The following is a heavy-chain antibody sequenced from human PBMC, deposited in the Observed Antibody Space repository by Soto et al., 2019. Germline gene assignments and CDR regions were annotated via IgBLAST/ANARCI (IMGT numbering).Heavy chain of an antibody. D-gene: IGHD3-10*01. CDR3: AKSSYGSGSRPFDI. J-gene: IGHJ3*02. CDR2: ISASGSRT. V-gene: IGHV3-23*01. Sequence: GGSLRLSCTASGFTFNNYAMSWVRQGPGKGPEWVSTISASGSRTYYADSVKGRFTISRDNSRNTLYLQMNSLRVEDTAIHYCAKSSYGSGSRPFDIWGQGTMVTVSS. CDR1: GFTFNNYA.